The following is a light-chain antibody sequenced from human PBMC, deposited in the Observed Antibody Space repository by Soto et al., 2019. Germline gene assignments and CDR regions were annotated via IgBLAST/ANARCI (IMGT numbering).Light chain of an antibody. V-gene: IGKV1-5*01. CDR2: DAS. CDR1: QSISTW. Sequence: DIPMTQSPSTLSASVGDRVTITCRASQSISTWLAWYQQNPGKAPKLLINDASSLESGVPSRFSGSGFGTEFTLTISSLQPDDFATYYCQQYNSYPWTFGPGTKVEIK. J-gene: IGKJ1*01. CDR3: QQYNSYPWT.